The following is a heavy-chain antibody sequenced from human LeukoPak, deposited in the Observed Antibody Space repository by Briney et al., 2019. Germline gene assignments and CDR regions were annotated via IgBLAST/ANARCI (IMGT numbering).Heavy chain of an antibody. CDR3: ARDLPAYYGSGMGAFDI. CDR1: GISISGYS. CDR2: ITSDSTYI. V-gene: IGHV3-21*01. Sequence: GGSLRLSCAASGISISGYSLNWIRQAPGKGLEWVATITSDSTYISHAASVKGRFTISRDNAKNSLYLQMNSLRAEDTAVYYCARDLPAYYGSGMGAFDIWGQGTMVTVSS. D-gene: IGHD3-10*01. J-gene: IGHJ3*02.